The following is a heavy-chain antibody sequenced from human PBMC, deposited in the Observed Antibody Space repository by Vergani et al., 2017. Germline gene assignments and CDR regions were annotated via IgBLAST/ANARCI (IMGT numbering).Heavy chain of an antibody. J-gene: IGHJ4*02. CDR1: GFTLSSHA. Sequence: QVQLEESGGGVVQPGRSLRLSCAGSGFTLSSHAMHWVRQAPGKGLEWVAFIWYDGSKEYYADSVKGRFTISRDNSKNTLYLQMNNLRAADTAVYYCARRIVGAYFDYWGQGTLVTVSS. V-gene: IGHV3-33*01. D-gene: IGHD1-26*01. CDR3: ARRIVGAYFDY. CDR2: IWYDGSKE.